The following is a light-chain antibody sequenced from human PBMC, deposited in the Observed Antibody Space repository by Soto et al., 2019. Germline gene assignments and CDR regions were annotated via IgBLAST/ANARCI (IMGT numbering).Light chain of an antibody. V-gene: IGLV2-14*01. J-gene: IGLJ2*01. CDR3: SSYTTSITVV. CDR1: SSDVGTYNH. Sequence: QSALTQPASVSGSPGQSITISCTGTSSDVGTYNHVAWYQQHPGKAPKLIIYEVTNRPSGVSNRFSGSKSGNTASLTISGLQAEDEADYYCSSYTTSITVVFGGGTKVTVL. CDR2: EVT.